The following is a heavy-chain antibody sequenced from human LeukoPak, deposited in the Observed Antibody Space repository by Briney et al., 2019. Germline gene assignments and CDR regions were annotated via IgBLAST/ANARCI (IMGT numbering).Heavy chain of an antibody. Sequence: ASVKVSCKASGYTFTGYYMHWVRQAPGQGLEWMGRIDPSSGGTNYVQKFQGRVTMTRDTSISTAYMELSRLRSDDTAVYYCARVGSSSWYSFDYWGQGTLVTVSS. V-gene: IGHV1-2*06. CDR3: ARVGSSSWYSFDY. CDR1: GYTFTGYY. CDR2: IDPSSGGT. D-gene: IGHD6-13*01. J-gene: IGHJ4*02.